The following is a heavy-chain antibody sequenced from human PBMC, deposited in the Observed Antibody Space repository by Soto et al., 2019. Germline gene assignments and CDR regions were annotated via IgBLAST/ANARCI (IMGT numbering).Heavy chain of an antibody. Sequence: QVQLVQSGAEVKKPGASVKVSCKTSGYTFTNFGLSWVRQAPGQGLEWMGWISAYNGNTNYVQNFQGRVTMTTDTSTSTAYMELRSLRSDDTAVYYAARGRTPIEYWGQGTLVTVSS. V-gene: IGHV1-18*01. J-gene: IGHJ4*02. CDR2: ISAYNGNT. D-gene: IGHD2-15*01. CDR3: ARGRTPIEY. CDR1: GYTFTNFG.